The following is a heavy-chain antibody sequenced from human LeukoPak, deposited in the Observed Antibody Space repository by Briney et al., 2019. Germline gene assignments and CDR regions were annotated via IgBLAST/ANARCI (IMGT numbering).Heavy chain of an antibody. D-gene: IGHD6-13*01. Sequence: GGSLRLSCAASGFTFSSYEMNWVRQAPGEGLEWVSYISSSGSTIYYADSVKGRFTISRDNAKNSVYLQMTSLRAEDTALYYCAKDATAVPGTVYMDVWGKGTTVTISS. CDR3: AKDATAVPGTVYMDV. J-gene: IGHJ6*03. CDR2: ISSSGSTI. V-gene: IGHV3-48*03. CDR1: GFTFSSYE.